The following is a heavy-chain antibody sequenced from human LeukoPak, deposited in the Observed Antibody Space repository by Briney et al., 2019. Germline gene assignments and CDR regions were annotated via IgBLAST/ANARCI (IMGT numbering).Heavy chain of an antibody. V-gene: IGHV3-21*04. CDR3: ANARPWYSSSSEYY. J-gene: IGHJ4*02. CDR1: GFTFSSYS. Sequence: GGSLRLSCAASGFTFSSYSMNWVRQAPGKGLEWVSSISSSSSYIYYADSVKGRFTISRDNSKNTLYLQMNSLRAEDTAVYYCANARPWYSSSSEYYWGQGTLVTVPS. CDR2: ISSSSSYI. D-gene: IGHD6-6*01.